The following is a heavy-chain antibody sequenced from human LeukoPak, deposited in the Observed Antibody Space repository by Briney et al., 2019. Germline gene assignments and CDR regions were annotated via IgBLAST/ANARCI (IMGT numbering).Heavy chain of an antibody. CDR2: IYYSGST. V-gene: IGHV4-39*01. J-gene: IGHJ3*02. Sequence: SETLSLTCTVSGGSISSSSYYWGWIRQPPGKGLEWIGSIYYSGSTYYNPSLKSRVTISVDTSKNQFSLKLSSVTAADTAAYYCARRIIAARDDAFDIWGQGTMVTVSS. CDR3: ARRIIAARDDAFDI. CDR1: GGSISSSSYY. D-gene: IGHD6-6*01.